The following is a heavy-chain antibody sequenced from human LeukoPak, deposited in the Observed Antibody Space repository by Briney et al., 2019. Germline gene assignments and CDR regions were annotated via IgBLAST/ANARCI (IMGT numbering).Heavy chain of an antibody. J-gene: IGHJ6*03. Sequence: SETLSLTCAVYGGSFSGYYWSWIRQPPGKGLEWIGEINHSGSTNYNPSLKSRVTISVDTSKNQFSLKLSSVTAADTAVYYCARIPAAIFYYYMDVWGKGTTVTISS. V-gene: IGHV4-34*01. CDR3: ARIPAAIFYYYMDV. CDR2: INHSGST. D-gene: IGHD2-2*01. CDR1: GGSFSGYY.